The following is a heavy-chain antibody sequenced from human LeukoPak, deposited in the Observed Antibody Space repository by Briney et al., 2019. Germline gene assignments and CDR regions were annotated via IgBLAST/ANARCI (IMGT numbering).Heavy chain of an antibody. CDR2: IYRSGRS. V-gene: IGHV4-31*03. D-gene: IGHD2-8*02. CDR3: ARDQVECTGGTCQSRVGFDF. Sequence: PSETLSLTCTVSGDSISNGVKYWSWIRQHPGRGLEWIGYIYRSGRSYYNPSLKSRITMSVDTSKNQFSLNLSSVTAADTAVYYCARDQVECTGGTCQSRVGFDFWGQGTLVTVSS. CDR1: GDSISNGVKY. J-gene: IGHJ4*02.